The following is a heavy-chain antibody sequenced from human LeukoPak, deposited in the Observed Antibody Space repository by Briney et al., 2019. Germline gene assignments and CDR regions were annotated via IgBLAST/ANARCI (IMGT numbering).Heavy chain of an antibody. V-gene: IGHV4-39*01. CDR3: AGYSSGWIDY. CDR2: IYYSGST. CDR1: GGSISSSSYY. D-gene: IGHD6-19*01. Sequence: SETLSLTCTVSGGSISSSSYYWGWIRQPPGKGLEWIGSIYYSGSTYYNPSLKSRVTISVDTSKNQFSLKLGSVTAADTAVYYCAGYSSGWIDYWGQGTLVTVSS. J-gene: IGHJ4*02.